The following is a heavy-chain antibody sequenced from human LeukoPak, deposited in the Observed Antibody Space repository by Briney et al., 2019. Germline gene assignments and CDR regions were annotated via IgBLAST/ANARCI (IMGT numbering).Heavy chain of an antibody. D-gene: IGHD2-2*01. CDR2: ISSSSSSI. CDR3: ARDLLRYCSSTSCSYSGMDV. Sequence: GGSLRLSCAASGFTFSSYSMNWVRQAPGNRLELVSYISSSSSSIYYADSVKGRFTISRDNAKNSLYLQMNSLRDEDTAVYYCARDLLRYCSSTSCSYSGMDVWGQGTTVTVSS. V-gene: IGHV3-48*02. CDR1: GFTFSSYS. J-gene: IGHJ6*02.